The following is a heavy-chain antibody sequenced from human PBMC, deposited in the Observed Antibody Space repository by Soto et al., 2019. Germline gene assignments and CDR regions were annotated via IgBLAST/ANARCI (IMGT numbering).Heavy chain of an antibody. D-gene: IGHD5-18*01. Sequence: ASVKVSCKASGYTFTGYYMHWVRQAPGQGLEWMGWINPNSGGTNYAQKFQGWVTMTRDTSISTAYMELSRLRSDDPAVYYCARSSYGTSNWFDPWGQGTLVTVSS. CDR1: GYTFTGYY. CDR3: ARSSYGTSNWFDP. CDR2: INPNSGGT. J-gene: IGHJ5*02. V-gene: IGHV1-2*04.